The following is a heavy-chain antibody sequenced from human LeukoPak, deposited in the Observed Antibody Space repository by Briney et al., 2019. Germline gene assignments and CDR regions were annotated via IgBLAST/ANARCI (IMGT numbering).Heavy chain of an antibody. Sequence: PGGCLRLSCAASGFTVRSNYMSWVRQAPGKGLEWVSIVFMDDKTYYTDSVKGRFTITRDNSKNTLYLQMNSLRSEDTAVYYCARGDYDKRVDNWGQGTLVTVSS. D-gene: IGHD5-12*01. J-gene: IGHJ4*02. V-gene: IGHV3-53*01. CDR3: ARGDYDKRVDN. CDR2: VFMDDKT. CDR1: GFTVRSNY.